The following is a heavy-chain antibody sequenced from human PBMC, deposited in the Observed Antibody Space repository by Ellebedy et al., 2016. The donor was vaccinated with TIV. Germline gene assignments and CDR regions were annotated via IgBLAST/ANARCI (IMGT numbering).Heavy chain of an antibody. CDR1: GGSISSSNW. V-gene: IGHV4-4*02. D-gene: IGHD5-24*01. CDR3: AREGTRWLQSGGIDY. Sequence: SETLSLTCAVSGGSISSSNWWSWVRQPPGKGLEWIGEIYHSGSTYYNPSLKSRVTISVDTSKNQFSLNLSSVTAADTAVYYCAREGTRWLQSGGIDYWGQGTLVTVSS. CDR2: IYHSGST. J-gene: IGHJ4*02.